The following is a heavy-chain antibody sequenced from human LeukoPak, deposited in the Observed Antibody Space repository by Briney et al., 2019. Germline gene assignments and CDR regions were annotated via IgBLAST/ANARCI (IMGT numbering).Heavy chain of an antibody. CDR3: ARVPEGYCSSTSCYTSDY. V-gene: IGHV1-2*02. D-gene: IGHD2-2*02. CDR1: GYTFTGYY. J-gene: IGHJ4*02. Sequence: ASVKVSCKASGYTFTGYYMHWVRQAPGQGLEWMGWINPNSGGTNYAQKFQGRVTMTRDTSISTAYMELSRLRSDDTAVYYCARVPEGYCSSTSCYTSDYWGQGTPVTVSS. CDR2: INPNSGGT.